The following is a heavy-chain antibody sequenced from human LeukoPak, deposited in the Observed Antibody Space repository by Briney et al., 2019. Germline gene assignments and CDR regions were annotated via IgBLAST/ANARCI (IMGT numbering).Heavy chain of an antibody. Sequence: PSETLSLTCAVYGGSFSGYYWSWIRQPPGKGLEWIGEINHSGSTNYNPSLKSRVTISVDTSKSQFSLKLSPVTAADTAVYYCARGFFYSNFFFDYWGQGTLVTVSS. J-gene: IGHJ4*02. CDR3: ARGFFYSNFFFDY. CDR2: INHSGST. V-gene: IGHV4-34*01. D-gene: IGHD4-11*01. CDR1: GGSFSGYY.